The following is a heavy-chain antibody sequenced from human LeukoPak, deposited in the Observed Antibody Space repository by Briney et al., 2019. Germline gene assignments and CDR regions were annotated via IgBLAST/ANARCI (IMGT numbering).Heavy chain of an antibody. CDR2: ISYSGST. CDR1: GGSISSYY. Sequence: SSKTLSLTCTVSGGSISSYYWNWIRQPPGKGLEWIGSISYSGSTNYNPSLESRVTISVDTSKNQFSLKLSSVTAADTAVYYCARTIRYSSGWRPRPGDAFDIWGQGTMVTVSS. D-gene: IGHD6-19*01. V-gene: IGHV4-59*12. J-gene: IGHJ3*02. CDR3: ARTIRYSSGWRPRPGDAFDI.